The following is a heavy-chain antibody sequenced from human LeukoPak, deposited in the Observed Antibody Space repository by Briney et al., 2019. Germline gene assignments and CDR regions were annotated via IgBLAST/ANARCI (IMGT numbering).Heavy chain of an antibody. J-gene: IGHJ4*02. CDR2: INHSGST. D-gene: IGHD1-1*01. CDR3: ARKSYSWKFDY. CDR1: GGSFSGYY. V-gene: IGHV4-34*01. Sequence: SETLSLTCAVYGGSFSGYYWSWIRQPPGKGLEWIGEINHSGSTNYNPSLKSRVTISVDTSKNQFSLKLSSVTAADTAVYYCARKSYSWKFDYWGQGTLVTVSS.